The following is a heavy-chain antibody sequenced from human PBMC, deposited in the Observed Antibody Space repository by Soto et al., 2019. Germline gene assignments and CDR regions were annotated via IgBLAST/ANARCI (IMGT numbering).Heavy chain of an antibody. D-gene: IGHD3-22*01. CDR1: GGSISSTNHY. CDR2: IYYSGMT. Sequence: SETLSLTCTVSGGSISSTNHYWGWIRQPPGKGLEWIGDIYYSGMTRYNPSLKSRVTISVDASKNQFSLKLSSVTAADTAVYYCARHGYYYDSTGYYYFVWGQGTLVTVSS. V-gene: IGHV4-39*01. J-gene: IGHJ4*02. CDR3: ARHGYYYDSTGYYYFV.